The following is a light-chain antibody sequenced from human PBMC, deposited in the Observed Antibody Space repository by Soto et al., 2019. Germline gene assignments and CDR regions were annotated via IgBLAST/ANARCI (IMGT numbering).Light chain of an antibody. J-gene: IGKJ4*01. V-gene: IGKV1-33*01. Sequence: DIQMSQSPSSLSASVGDGVTITCQASQDITNYLNWYQHKPGKPPKLLIYDASNLETGVPSRFSGSESGTAFTFTISSLQPEDIATYYCKQYDNLPFGFGGGTKVEIK. CDR2: DAS. CDR1: QDITNY. CDR3: KQYDNLPFG.